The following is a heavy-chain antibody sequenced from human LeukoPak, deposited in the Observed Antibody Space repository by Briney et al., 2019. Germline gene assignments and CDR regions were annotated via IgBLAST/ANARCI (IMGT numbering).Heavy chain of an antibody. CDR1: GFTFSSYW. Sequence: GGSLRLSCAASGFTFSSYWMSWVRQAPGKGLEWVANIKQDGSEKYYVDSVKGRFTISRDNAKNSLYLQMNSLRAEDTAVYYCAREFDYYGSGAYYYYMDVWGKGTTVTVSS. CDR3: AREFDYYGSGAYYYYMDV. V-gene: IGHV3-7*01. D-gene: IGHD3-10*01. J-gene: IGHJ6*03. CDR2: IKQDGSEK.